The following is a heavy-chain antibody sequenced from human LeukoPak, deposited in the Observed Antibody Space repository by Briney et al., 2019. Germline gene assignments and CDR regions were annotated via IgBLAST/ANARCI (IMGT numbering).Heavy chain of an antibody. CDR2: MNAISGNT. Sequence: ASVKVSCMASGYTFTSYDINWMRQAPGQGLEWMGWMNAISGNTGYAQKFQGRVTMTWDTSIRTAYMELSSLSSEDTGVYYCARAGSGSYERGMDVWGQGTTVTVSS. V-gene: IGHV1-8*01. J-gene: IGHJ6*02. D-gene: IGHD1-14*01. CDR3: ARAGSGSYERGMDV. CDR1: GYTFTSYD.